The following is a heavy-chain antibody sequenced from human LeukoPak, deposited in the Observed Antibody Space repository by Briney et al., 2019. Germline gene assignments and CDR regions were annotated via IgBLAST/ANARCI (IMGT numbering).Heavy chain of an antibody. CDR2: ISAYNGNT. V-gene: IGHV1-18*01. CDR1: GYTFTRYG. CDR3: ARENCSGGTCRKADY. Sequence: ASANVSCKASGYTFTRYGISWVRRAPGQGLEWMGWISAYNGNTKYAQNRQARVTMTTDTSTSTAYMELRSLRSDDTAVYYCARENCSGGTCRKADYWGQGTLVTVSS. J-gene: IGHJ4*02. D-gene: IGHD2-15*01.